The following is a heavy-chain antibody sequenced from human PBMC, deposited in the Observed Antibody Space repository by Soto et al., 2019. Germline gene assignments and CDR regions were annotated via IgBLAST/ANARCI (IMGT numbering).Heavy chain of an antibody. V-gene: IGHV4-39*01. D-gene: IGHD6-13*01. CDR2: IFYAGNT. J-gene: IGHJ5*02. CDR1: GGSISSSSSY. Sequence: QLQLQESGPGLVKPSETLSLTCNVSGGSISSSSSYWAWFRQPPGKELEWIANIFYAGNTYYNPSLKSRVTVSVDTSKNQFSLKLDSVTAADTPVYYCARQAAAPGIDLWFDPWGQGTLVTVSS. CDR3: ARQAAAPGIDLWFDP.